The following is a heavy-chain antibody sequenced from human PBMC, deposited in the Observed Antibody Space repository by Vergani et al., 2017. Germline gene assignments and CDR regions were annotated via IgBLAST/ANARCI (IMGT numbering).Heavy chain of an antibody. CDR2: ICHTEDT. CDR3: AREISNYDLFYHYSLDV. Sequence: QVQLQESGPGLVKPPGTLSLTCAVSGDSISSNNCWTWVRQPPGKGLEWIGEICHTEDTKYSPSLKSRVTVSVDESRNLFSLRLNSVTAADTAVYYCAREISNYDLFYHYSLDVWGKGTAVTVSS. D-gene: IGHD4-11*01. CDR1: GDSISSNNC. V-gene: IGHV4-4*03. J-gene: IGHJ6*03.